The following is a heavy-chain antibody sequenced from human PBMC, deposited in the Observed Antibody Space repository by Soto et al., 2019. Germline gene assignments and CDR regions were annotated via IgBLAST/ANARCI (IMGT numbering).Heavy chain of an antibody. Sequence: QVQLVQSGAEVKKPGASVKVSCKASGYTFTSYGISWVRQAPGQGLEWMGWINDYNGNTNNAQKLQGRVTMTTVTSTSTAYMELRSLRSDDTAVFYCARDPVAGTCFDYWGQGTLCTVSS. J-gene: IGHJ4*02. CDR2: INDYNGNT. D-gene: IGHD6-19*01. V-gene: IGHV1-18*01. CDR3: ARDPVAGTCFDY. CDR1: GYTFTSYG.